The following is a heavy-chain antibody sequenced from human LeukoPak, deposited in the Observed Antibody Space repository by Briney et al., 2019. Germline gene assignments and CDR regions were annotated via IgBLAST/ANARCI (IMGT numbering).Heavy chain of an antibody. CDR3: AKDPPYRGSGTTGYFQH. D-gene: IGHD1-26*01. J-gene: IGHJ1*01. Sequence: GGSLRLSCAASGFTFSSYAMSWVRQAPGKGLEWVSAISGSGGSTYYADSVKGWFTISRDNSKNTLYLQMNSLRAEDTAVYYCAKDPPYRGSGTTGYFQHWGQGTLVTVSS. CDR1: GFTFSSYA. V-gene: IGHV3-23*01. CDR2: ISGSGGST.